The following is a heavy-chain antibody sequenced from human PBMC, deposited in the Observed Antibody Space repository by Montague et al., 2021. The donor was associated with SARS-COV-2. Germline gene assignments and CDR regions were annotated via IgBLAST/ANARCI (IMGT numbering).Heavy chain of an antibody. CDR2: IHHYGNT. D-gene: IGHD6-13*01. Sequence: SETLSLTCAVYGGSFSGYYGSWIRQPPGKGLEWIREIHHYGNTNYSPSLKSRVTMSLDTSKNQFSLKINSVTAADTAMYYCARGQSQQLVNYWGQGTLVTVSS. CDR3: ARGQSQQLVNY. J-gene: IGHJ4*02. V-gene: IGHV4-34*01. CDR1: GGSFSGYY.